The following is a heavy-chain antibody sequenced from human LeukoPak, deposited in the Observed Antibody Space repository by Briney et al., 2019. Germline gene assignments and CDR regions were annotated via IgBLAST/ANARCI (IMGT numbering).Heavy chain of an antibody. CDR2: IYPGDSDT. Sequence: KAGESLKISCKGSGYSFTSYWIGWVLQMPGKGLEWMGIIYPGDSDTRYSPSFQGQVTISADKSISTAYLRWSSLKASDTAMYYCARQGYSYGSLPFDYWGQGTLVTVSS. CDR3: ARQGYSYGSLPFDY. CDR1: GYSFTSYW. J-gene: IGHJ4*02. V-gene: IGHV5-51*01. D-gene: IGHD5-18*01.